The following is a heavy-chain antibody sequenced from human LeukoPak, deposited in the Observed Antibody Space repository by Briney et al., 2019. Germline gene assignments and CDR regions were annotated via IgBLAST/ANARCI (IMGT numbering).Heavy chain of an antibody. V-gene: IGHV1-18*01. D-gene: IGHD5-24*01. CDR2: VSAYNGNT. J-gene: IGHJ4*02. CDR1: GYTFASYG. Sequence: ASVKVSCKASGYTFASYGISWVRQAPGLGLAWMGRVSAYNGNTNYAQKLQGRVTMTTDTSTSTAYMELRSLRSDDTAVYYCARGGMATVRTNVDYWGQGTLVTVSS. CDR3: ARGGMATVRTNVDY.